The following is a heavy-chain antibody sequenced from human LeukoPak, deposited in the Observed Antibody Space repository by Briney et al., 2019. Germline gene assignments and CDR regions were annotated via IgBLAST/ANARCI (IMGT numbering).Heavy chain of an antibody. V-gene: IGHV3-23*01. D-gene: IGHD3-10*01. CDR3: AKDPVYTSGT. Sequence: PGGSLRLACAASGFNIRGYALDWVRQAPGKGLEWVSTIRGSTAGTYYADSVRGRFIISRDESENTLYLQMNSLTAADTAVYYCAKDPVYTSGTWGQGTLVTVSS. J-gene: IGHJ5*02. CDR2: IRGSTAGT. CDR1: GFNIRGYA.